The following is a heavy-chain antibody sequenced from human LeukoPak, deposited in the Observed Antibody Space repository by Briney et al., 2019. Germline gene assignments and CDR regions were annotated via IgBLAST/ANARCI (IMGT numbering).Heavy chain of an antibody. J-gene: IGHJ4*02. CDR1: GDIVTSNSAA. Sequence: SQTLSLTCAISGDIVTSNSAAWNWIRQSPSRGLEWLGRTYYRSKWYNDYAVSVKSRITINPDTSKNQFSLQLNSVTPEDTAVYYCARSKGWLVPSHFDYWGQGTLVTVSS. CDR2: TYYRSKWYN. D-gene: IGHD6-19*01. V-gene: IGHV6-1*01. CDR3: ARSKGWLVPSHFDY.